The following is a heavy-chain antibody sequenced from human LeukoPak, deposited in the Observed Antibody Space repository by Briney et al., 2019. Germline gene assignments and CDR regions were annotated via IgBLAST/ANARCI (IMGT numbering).Heavy chain of an antibody. J-gene: IGHJ3*02. CDR2: ISAYNGNT. D-gene: IGHD6-13*01. CDR1: GYTFTSYG. Sequence: GASVKVSCKASGYTFTSYGISWVRQAPGQGLEWMGWISAYNGNTNYAQKLQGRVTMTTDTSTNTAYMEVRSLRSDDTAVYYCARTSAVDTDHDAFDIWGQGTMVTVSS. V-gene: IGHV1-18*01. CDR3: ARTSAVDTDHDAFDI.